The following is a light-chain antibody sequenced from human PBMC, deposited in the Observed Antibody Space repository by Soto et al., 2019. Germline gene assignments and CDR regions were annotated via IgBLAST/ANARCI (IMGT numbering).Light chain of an antibody. V-gene: IGKV1-39*01. CDR3: HQSYSLPLT. CDR2: GAS. CDR1: QSIGDY. J-gene: IGKJ3*01. Sequence: DIQMTQSPSSLSASGVDRVAITCRSSQSIGDYLNWYQQKPGKALKLVIYGASNLQSGVPPRFSGSGSGSEFNLTISGRQPDDFAIHFCHQSYSLPLTFGPGTKVD.